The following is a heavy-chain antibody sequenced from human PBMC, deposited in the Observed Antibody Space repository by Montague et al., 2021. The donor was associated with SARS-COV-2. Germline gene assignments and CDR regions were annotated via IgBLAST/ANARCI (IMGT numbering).Heavy chain of an antibody. V-gene: IGHV2-70*11. D-gene: IGHD3-9*01. CDR1: GFSLSTSGMC. CDR2: IDWDDDK. CDR3: ARGYYDILTGYLDAFDI. J-gene: IGHJ3*02. Sequence: PALVKPTQTLTLTRTFSGFSLSTSGMCVSWIRQPPGKALEWLARIDWDDDKYYSTSLKTRLTISKDTSKNQVVLTMTNMDPVDTATYYCARGYYDILTGYLDAFDIWGQWTMVTVSS.